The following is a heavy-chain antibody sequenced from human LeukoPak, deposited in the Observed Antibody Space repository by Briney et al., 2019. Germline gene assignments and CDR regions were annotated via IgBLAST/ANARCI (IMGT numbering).Heavy chain of an antibody. V-gene: IGHV3-53*01. D-gene: IGHD3-16*01. J-gene: IGHJ4*02. CDR3: AKDEATSGGGLAS. Sequence: PGGSLRLSCAASGFTFTNSWMAWVRQAPGKGLEWVSAMYTGGTTYYADSVKGRFTISRDNSRNTLFLHMSSLRADDTAVYYCAKDEATSGGGLASWGQGTLVTVSS. CDR1: GFTFTNSW. CDR2: MYTGGTT.